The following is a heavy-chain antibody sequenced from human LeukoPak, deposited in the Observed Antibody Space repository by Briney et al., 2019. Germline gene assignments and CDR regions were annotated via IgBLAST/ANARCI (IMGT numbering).Heavy chain of an antibody. D-gene: IGHD3-9*01. CDR2: ISFDGTNK. V-gene: IGHV3-30*18. Sequence: GGSLRLSCAASGFTFSSYSMNWVRQAPGKGLEWVAVISFDGTNKFYADSVKGRFTISRDNSKNTLYLQMNSLRAEDTAIYYCAKCILTGYYKGYMDVWGKGTTVTISS. CDR1: GFTFSSYS. CDR3: AKCILTGYYKGYMDV. J-gene: IGHJ6*03.